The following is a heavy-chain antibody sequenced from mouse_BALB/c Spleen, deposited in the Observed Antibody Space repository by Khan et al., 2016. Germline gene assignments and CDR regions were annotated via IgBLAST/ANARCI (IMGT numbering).Heavy chain of an antibody. D-gene: IGHD2-1*01. CDR3: ARGDGNYVPFAY. V-gene: IGHV1S135*01. J-gene: IGHJ3*01. CDR1: GYAFTTYN. CDR2: IDPYNGVS. Sequence: VQLKESGPELVKPGASVKVSCKGSGYAFTTYNMYWVKQSHGKSLEWIGYIDPYNGVSSYNQKFKDKATLTVDESSSTAYMHLNSLTSEDSAVYYCARGDGNYVPFAYWGQGTLVTVSA.